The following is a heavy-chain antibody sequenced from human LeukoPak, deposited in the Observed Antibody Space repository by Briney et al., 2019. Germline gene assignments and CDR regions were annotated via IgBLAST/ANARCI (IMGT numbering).Heavy chain of an antibody. D-gene: IGHD2-15*01. V-gene: IGHV4-39*02. CDR2: IYYSGST. Sequence: SETLSLTCTVSGASISSSSSYWGWIRQHPGKGLEWIGSIYYSGSTYYNPSLKSRVTISVDTSKNQFSLKMSSVTAADTAVYYCARDSDEYCSGGSCYLVVYYFDYWGQGTLVTVSS. J-gene: IGHJ4*02. CDR3: ARDSDEYCSGGSCYLVVYYFDY. CDR1: GASISSSSSY.